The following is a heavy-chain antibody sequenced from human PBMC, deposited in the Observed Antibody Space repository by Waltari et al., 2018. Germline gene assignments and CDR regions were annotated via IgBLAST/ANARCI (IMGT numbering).Heavy chain of an antibody. D-gene: IGHD2-15*01. CDR2: LHHSGST. Sequence: QVQLQESGPGLVKPSETLSLTCAVSAYYISSGSYWVWIRPPPGKRLEWIGSLHHSGSTDYNPSLRSRVTISVDTSKNQFSLKLSSVTAADTAVHYCARAVRCSGGSCESHYMDVWGKGTTVTVSS. J-gene: IGHJ6*03. V-gene: IGHV4-38-2*01. CDR3: ARAVRCSGGSCESHYMDV. CDR1: AYYISSGSY.